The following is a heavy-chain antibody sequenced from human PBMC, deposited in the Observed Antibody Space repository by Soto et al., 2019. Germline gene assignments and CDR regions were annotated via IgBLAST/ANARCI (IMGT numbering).Heavy chain of an antibody. Sequence: QVHLQQWGAGLLKPSETLSLTCAVSGGSFNANYWSWVRQPPGKGLEWIGEVFYDGKTNYNPSLQGRVTVSVHTSKNQFSLNLTSVTAADTAVYYCASARCDYWGQGPHVTFSS. CDR3: ASARCDY. CDR1: GGSFNANY. J-gene: IGHJ4*02. V-gene: IGHV4-34*02. CDR2: VFYDGKT.